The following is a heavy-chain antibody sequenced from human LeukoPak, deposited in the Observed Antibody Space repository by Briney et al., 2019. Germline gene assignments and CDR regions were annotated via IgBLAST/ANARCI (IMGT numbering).Heavy chain of an antibody. D-gene: IGHD3-3*01. J-gene: IGHJ4*02. Sequence: PGGSLRLSCAASGFTVSSNYMSWVRQAPGKGLEWVSVIYSGGNTYYADSVKGRFTISRDNSKNTLYLQMNSLRAEDTAVYYCARGATIFGVAEEYYFDYWGQGTLVTVSS. CDR1: GFTVSSNY. CDR3: ARGATIFGVAEEYYFDY. CDR2: IYSGGNT. V-gene: IGHV3-53*01.